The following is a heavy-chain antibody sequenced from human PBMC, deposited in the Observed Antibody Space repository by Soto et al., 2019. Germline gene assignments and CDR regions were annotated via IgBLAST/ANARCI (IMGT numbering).Heavy chain of an antibody. CDR2: ISSSGAST. J-gene: IGHJ6*02. Sequence: GGSLRFSCAASRLTFSSYAMSWVRRAPGKGLEWVSAISSSGASTYSADSVKGRFTISRDNSKNTLYLQMNSLRAEDTAVYYCAKGPTIFGVVISYSFYYGLDVWGQGTTVTVSS. CDR1: RLTFSSYA. V-gene: IGHV3-23*01. D-gene: IGHD3-3*01. CDR3: AKGPTIFGVVISYSFYYGLDV.